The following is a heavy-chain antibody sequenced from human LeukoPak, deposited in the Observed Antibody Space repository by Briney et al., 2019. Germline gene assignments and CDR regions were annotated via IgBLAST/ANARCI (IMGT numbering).Heavy chain of an antibody. CDR2: FDPEDGET. Sequence: ASVKVSCKVSGYTLTELSMHWVRQAPGKGLEWMGGFDPEDGETIYAQKFQGRVTMTEDTSTDTAYMELSSLRSEDTAVYYCARVSYDYVWGSYDSLDYWGQGTLVTVSS. CDR3: ARVSYDYVWGSYDSLDY. V-gene: IGHV1-24*01. J-gene: IGHJ4*02. CDR1: GYTLTELS. D-gene: IGHD3-16*01.